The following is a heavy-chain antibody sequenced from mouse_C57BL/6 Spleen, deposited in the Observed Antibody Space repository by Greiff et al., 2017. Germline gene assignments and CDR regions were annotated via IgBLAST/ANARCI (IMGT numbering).Heavy chain of an antibody. CDR1: GYTFTSYW. V-gene: IGHV1-61*01. Sequence: QVQLKQPGAELVRPGSSVKLSCKASGYTFTSYWMDWVKQRPGQGLEWIGNIYPSDSETHYNQKFKDKATLTVDKSSSTAYMQLSSLTSEDSAVYYWARPSGRGYYFDYWGQGTTLTVSS. J-gene: IGHJ2*01. CDR3: ARPSGRGYYFDY. CDR2: IYPSDSET.